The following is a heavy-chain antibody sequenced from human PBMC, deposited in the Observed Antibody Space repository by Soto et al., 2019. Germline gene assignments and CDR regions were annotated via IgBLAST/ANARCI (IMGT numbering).Heavy chain of an antibody. Sequence: QVQLVQSGAEVKKPGASVKVSCKASGYTFTSYDINWVRQATGQGLEWMGWMNPNSGNTGYAQKFQGRVTMTRNTSISTAYMEMSSLRSEDTAGYYCARGIYGSGGSCYSDGRDYYYYMDVWGKGTTVTVSS. CDR3: ARGIYGSGGSCYSDGRDYYYYMDV. J-gene: IGHJ6*03. V-gene: IGHV1-8*01. CDR2: MNPNSGNT. CDR1: GYTFTSYD. D-gene: IGHD2-15*01.